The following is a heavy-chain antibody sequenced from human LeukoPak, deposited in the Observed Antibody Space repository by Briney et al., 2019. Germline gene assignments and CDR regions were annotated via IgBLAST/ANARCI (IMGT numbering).Heavy chain of an antibody. CDR1: GFIFSTYW. CDR3: ARHWDTYYFDY. CDR2: IYYSGST. Sequence: GSLRLSCAASGFIFSTYWMTWVGQAPGKGLEWIGSIYYSGSTYYNPSLKSRVTISVDTSKNQFSLKLSSVTAADTAVYYCARHWDTYYFDYWGQGTLVTVSS. V-gene: IGHV4-39*01. J-gene: IGHJ4*02. D-gene: IGHD5-18*01.